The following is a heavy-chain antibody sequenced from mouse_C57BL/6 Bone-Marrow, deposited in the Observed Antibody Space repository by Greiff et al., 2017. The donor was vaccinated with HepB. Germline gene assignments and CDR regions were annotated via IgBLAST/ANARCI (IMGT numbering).Heavy chain of an antibody. D-gene: IGHD1-1*01. CDR2: INYDGSST. CDR3: AREGYGSSYGYYAMDY. CDR1: GFTFSDYY. Sequence: EVHLVESEGGLVQPGSSMKLSCTASGFTFSDYYMAWVRQVPEKGLEWVANINYDGSSTYYLDSLKSRFIISRDNAKNILYLQMSSLKSEDTSTYYCAREGYGSSYGYYAMDYWGQGTSVTVSS. V-gene: IGHV5-16*01. J-gene: IGHJ4*01.